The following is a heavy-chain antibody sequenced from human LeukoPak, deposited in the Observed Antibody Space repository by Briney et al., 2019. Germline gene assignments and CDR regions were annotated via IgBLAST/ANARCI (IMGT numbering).Heavy chain of an antibody. D-gene: IGHD3-3*02. CDR2: ISTSGNTI. CDR1: GFTFADYY. J-gene: IGHJ6*02. CDR3: ARDPVEFLESLRVQYYYRFDV. Sequence: PGGSLRLSCSGSGFTFADYYMSWIRQAPGKGLEWVSYISTSGNTIYYADSVKGRFTISRDNAKNSVYLQMSSLRAEDTAIYYCARDPVEFLESLRVQYYYRFDVWGQGTTVTVSS. V-gene: IGHV3-11*01.